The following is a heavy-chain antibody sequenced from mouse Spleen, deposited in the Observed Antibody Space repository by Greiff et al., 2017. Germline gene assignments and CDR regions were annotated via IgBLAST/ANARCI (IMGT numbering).Heavy chain of an antibody. CDR2: IDPEDGET. CDR1: GFNIKDYY. CDR3: ASPITTVVYWYFDV. D-gene: IGHD1-1*01. Sequence: EVQRVESGAELVKPGASVKLSCTASGFNIKDYYMHWVKQRTEQGLEWIGRIDPEDGETKYAPKFQGKATITADTSSNTAYLQLSSLTSEDTAVYYCASPITTVVYWYFDVWGTGTTVTVSS. V-gene: IGHV14-2*01. J-gene: IGHJ1*03.